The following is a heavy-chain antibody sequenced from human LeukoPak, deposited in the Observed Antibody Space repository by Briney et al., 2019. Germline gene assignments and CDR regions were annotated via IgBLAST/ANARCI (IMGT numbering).Heavy chain of an antibody. Sequence: AGGSLRLSCAASGFSFNNYAMSWVRQAPGKGLEWVSAISTTGGSTYYADSVKGRFTISRDNPKNTLSLQMDSLRVEDTAVYYCAKDWTTVVTPKGYYFDSWGQGTLVTVSS. J-gene: IGHJ4*02. V-gene: IGHV3-23*01. CDR1: GFSFNNYA. D-gene: IGHD4-23*01. CDR2: ISTTGGST. CDR3: AKDWTTVVTPKGYYFDS.